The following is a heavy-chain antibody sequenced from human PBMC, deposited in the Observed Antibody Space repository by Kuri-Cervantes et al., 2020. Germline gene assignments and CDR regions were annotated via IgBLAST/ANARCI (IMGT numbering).Heavy chain of an antibody. CDR1: GFTFSNYA. D-gene: IGHD1-26*01. V-gene: IGHV3-30-3*01. J-gene: IGHJ6*02. Sequence: GESLKISCAASGFTFSNYAMHWVRQPPGKGLEWVAVISYDGSNKYYADSVKGRFTISRDNAKNSLYLQMNSLRSEDTAVYYCARELVTPYYYYGMDVWGQGTTVTVSS. CDR3: ARELVTPYYYYGMDV. CDR2: ISYDGSNK.